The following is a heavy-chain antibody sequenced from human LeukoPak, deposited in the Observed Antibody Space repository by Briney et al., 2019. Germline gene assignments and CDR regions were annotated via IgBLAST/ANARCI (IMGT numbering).Heavy chain of an antibody. Sequence: ASVKVSCTASGGTFSSYAISWVRQAPGQGLEWMGGIIPIFGTANYAQKFQGRVTITTDESTSTAYMGLSSLRSEDTAVYYCAERRTTVTTGDNWFDPWGQGTLVTVSS. D-gene: IGHD4-11*01. CDR2: IIPIFGTA. CDR1: GGTFSSYA. V-gene: IGHV1-69*05. J-gene: IGHJ5*02. CDR3: AERRTTVTTGDNWFDP.